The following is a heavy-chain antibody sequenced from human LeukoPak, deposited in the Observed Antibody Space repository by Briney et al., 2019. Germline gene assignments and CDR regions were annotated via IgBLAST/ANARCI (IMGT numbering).Heavy chain of an antibody. CDR3: ARSYYYASSHTVDY. J-gene: IGHJ4*02. CDR1: GFTFSSYG. D-gene: IGHD3-22*01. Sequence: GGSLRLSCAASGFTFSSYGMHWVRQAPGKGLEWVAVISYDGSNKYYADSVKGRFTISRDNSKNTLYLQMNSLRAEDTAVYYCARSYYYASSHTVDYWGQGTLVTVSS. V-gene: IGHV3-30*03. CDR2: ISYDGSNK.